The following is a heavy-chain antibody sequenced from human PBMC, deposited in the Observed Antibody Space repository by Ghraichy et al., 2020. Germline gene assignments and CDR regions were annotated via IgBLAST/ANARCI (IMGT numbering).Heavy chain of an antibody. D-gene: IGHD2-8*01. CDR2: IYPGDSDT. CDR1: GYSFTSYW. Sequence: GESLNISCKGSGYSFTSYWIGWVRQMPGKGLEWMGIIYPGDSDTRYSPSFQGQVTISADKSISTAYLQWSSLKASDTAMYYCARWGGYCTNGVCYNPAQIDYWGQGTLVTVSS. CDR3: ARWGGYCTNGVCYNPAQIDY. V-gene: IGHV5-51*01. J-gene: IGHJ4*02.